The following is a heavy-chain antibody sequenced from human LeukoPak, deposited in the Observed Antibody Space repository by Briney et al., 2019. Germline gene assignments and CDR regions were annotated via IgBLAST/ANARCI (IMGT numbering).Heavy chain of an antibody. Sequence: TGGSLRLSCAASGFTFSSYGMHWVRQAPGKGLEWVAVISYDGSNKYYADSVKGRFTISRDNSKNTLYLRMNSLRAEDTAVYYCAKDRSSGWVDYWGQGTLVTVSS. CDR3: AKDRSSGWVDY. D-gene: IGHD6-19*01. CDR1: GFTFSSYG. J-gene: IGHJ4*02. CDR2: ISYDGSNK. V-gene: IGHV3-30*18.